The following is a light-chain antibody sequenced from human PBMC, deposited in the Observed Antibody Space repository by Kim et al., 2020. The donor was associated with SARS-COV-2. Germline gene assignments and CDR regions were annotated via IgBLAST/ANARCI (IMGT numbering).Light chain of an antibody. V-gene: IGLV3-19*01. CDR2: DKD. CDR3: NSRDNNTNHRV. CDR1: SLRSYY. Sequence: SSELTQDPAVSVALGQTVRITCQGDSLRSYYASWYQQKPGQAPVLVIHDKDNRPSGIPDRFSGSGSGNTASLTITGAQAEDEAGYYCNSRDNNTNHRVFGGGTQLTVL. J-gene: IGLJ3*02.